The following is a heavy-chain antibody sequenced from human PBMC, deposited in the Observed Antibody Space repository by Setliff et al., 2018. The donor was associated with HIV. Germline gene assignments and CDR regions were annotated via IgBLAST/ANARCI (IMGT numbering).Heavy chain of an antibody. CDR1: GGFISNHY. D-gene: IGHD2-21*02. Sequence: SETLSLTCTLSGGFISNHYWNWIRQPPGKGLEWIGSTHYSGSSYYSPSLKSRVTISLDTSKNQFSLKLSSMTAADTAVYYCARDVGLCGVDCWPYFYFDLWGCGNLVTVSS. V-gene: IGHV4-59*11. CDR2: THYSGSS. CDR3: ARDVGLCGVDCWPYFYFDL. J-gene: IGHJ2*01.